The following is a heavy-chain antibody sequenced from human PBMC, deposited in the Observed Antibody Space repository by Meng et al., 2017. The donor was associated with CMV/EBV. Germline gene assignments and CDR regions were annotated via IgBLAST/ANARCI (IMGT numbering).Heavy chain of an antibody. J-gene: IGHJ4*02. CDR3: ARDRRKTDYGGNSDDY. Sequence: LKLQGAGPGLARPSKTCSLTCTVSRGSSSSSRYYWGWIRKPPGKGLEWIGSIYYSGRTYYNPSLKSRVTISVDTSKNQFSLKLSSVTAADTAVYYCARDRRKTDYGGNSDDYWGQGTLVTVSS. CDR1: RGSSSSSRYY. CDR2: IYYSGRT. V-gene: IGHV4-39*07. D-gene: IGHD4-23*01.